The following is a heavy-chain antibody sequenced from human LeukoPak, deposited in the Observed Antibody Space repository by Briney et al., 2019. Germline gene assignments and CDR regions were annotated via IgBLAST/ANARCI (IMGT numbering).Heavy chain of an antibody. V-gene: IGHV3-9*02. D-gene: IGHD2-8*01. J-gene: IGHJ3*02. CDR2: ISWNSGSI. Sequence: GGSLRLSCAASGFTSDDYAMHWVRQAPGKGLEWVSGISWNSGSIGYADSVKGRFTISRDNAKNSLYLQMNSLRAEDTALYYCAKMKAGNGAFDIWGQGTMVTVSS. CDR3: AKMKAGNGAFDI. CDR1: GFTSDDYA.